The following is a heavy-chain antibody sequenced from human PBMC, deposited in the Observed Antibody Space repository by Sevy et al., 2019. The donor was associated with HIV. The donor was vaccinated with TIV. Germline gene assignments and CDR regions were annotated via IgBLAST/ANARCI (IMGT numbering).Heavy chain of an antibody. CDR2: IIPIFGTA. D-gene: IGHD3-3*01. Sequence: ASVKVSCKASGGTFSSYAISWVRQAPGQGLEWMGGIIPIFGTANYAQKFQGRVTITADESTSTAYMELGSLRSEDTAVYYCVEGGTYYDFWSGYSSDAFDIWGQGTMVTVSS. CDR1: GGTFSSYA. V-gene: IGHV1-69*13. CDR3: VEGGTYYDFWSGYSSDAFDI. J-gene: IGHJ3*02.